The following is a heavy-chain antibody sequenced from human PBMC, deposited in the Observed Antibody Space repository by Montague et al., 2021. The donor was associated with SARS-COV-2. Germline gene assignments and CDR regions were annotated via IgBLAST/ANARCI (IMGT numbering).Heavy chain of an antibody. V-gene: IGHV4-59*13. CDR2: IFHSGTT. D-gene: IGHD1-20*01. J-gene: IGHJ5*02. Sequence: ESLSLTCSVSGGSISSYYWSWIRQPPGKGLEWIGYIFHSGTTDYNPSLKSRVTISVDMSKNQFSLQLDSVTAADSAVYYCARTEYNWNDWFDPWGQGTLVTVSS. CDR1: GGSISSYY. CDR3: ARTEYNWNDWFDP.